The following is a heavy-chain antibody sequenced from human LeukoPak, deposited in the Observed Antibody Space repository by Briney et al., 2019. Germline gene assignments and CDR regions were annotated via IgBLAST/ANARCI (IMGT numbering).Heavy chain of an antibody. Sequence: PSETLSLTCTVSGGSISSGGYYWSWIRQPPGKGLEWIGYIYYSGSTNYNPSLKSRVTISVDTSKNQFSLKLSSVTAADTAVYYCARHEGCWYYYDSSGPSCSWFDPWGQGTLVTVSS. V-gene: IGHV4-61*08. J-gene: IGHJ5*02. CDR1: GGSISSGGYY. CDR2: IYYSGST. CDR3: ARHEGCWYYYDSSGPSCSWFDP. D-gene: IGHD3-22*01.